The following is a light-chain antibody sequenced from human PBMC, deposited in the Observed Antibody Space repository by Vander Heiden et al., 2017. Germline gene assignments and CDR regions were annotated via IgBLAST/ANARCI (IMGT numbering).Light chain of an antibody. CDR3: DSYTTIHTLV. Sequence: PLPHPVSVSGSPGRSITISCTGTSSDVGSPNHVSWYQQHPGKAPKVILHDVSDRPSGVPDRFSGSQSGNTASLTISGLQAEDEADYYCDSYTTIHTLVFGTGTKVTVL. J-gene: IGLJ1*01. V-gene: IGLV2-14*03. CDR1: SSDVGSPNH. CDR2: DVS.